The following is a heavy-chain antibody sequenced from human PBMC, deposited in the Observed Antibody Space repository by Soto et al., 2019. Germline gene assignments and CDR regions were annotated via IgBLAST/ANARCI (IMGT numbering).Heavy chain of an antibody. CDR1: GGSFSGYY. J-gene: IGHJ6*02. Sequence: PSETLSLTCAVYGGSFSGYYWSWIRQPPGKGLEWIGEINHSGSTNYNPSLKSRVTISVDTSKNQFSLKLSSVTAADTAVYYCARGRGGYANYYYYYDMDVWGQGTTVTVSS. CDR3: ARGRGGYANYYYYYDMDV. V-gene: IGHV4-34*01. D-gene: IGHD1-26*01. CDR2: INHSGST.